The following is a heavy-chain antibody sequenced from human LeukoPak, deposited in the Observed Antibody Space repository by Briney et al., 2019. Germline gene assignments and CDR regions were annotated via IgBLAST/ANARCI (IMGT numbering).Heavy chain of an antibody. D-gene: IGHD1-26*01. V-gene: IGHV3-23*01. Sequence: PGGSLRLSCAASGFFFSSYAMSWVRQAPGEGLEWVSAISGSGGSTFYADSVKGRFTISRDNSKKTLYLQVHCLLAEHTAVYSCAKVYSGSYTTYYIDCSGEGTLVTVSS. J-gene: IGHJ4*01. CDR2: ISGSGGST. CDR3: AKVYSGSYTTYYIDC. CDR1: GFFFSSYA.